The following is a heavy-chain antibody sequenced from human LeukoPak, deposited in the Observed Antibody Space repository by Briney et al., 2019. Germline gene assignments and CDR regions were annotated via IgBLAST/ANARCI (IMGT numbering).Heavy chain of an antibody. Sequence: GGSLRLSCTAPGFTLGSHDMHWVRQIPGQGLEWVAAVSSGFHAFFADSVQDRFTVSREDARNSLYLQMNSLRAGDTAVYYCVREARGYHYTYFDYWGQGTLVTVSS. V-gene: IGHV3-13*01. J-gene: IGHJ4*02. CDR2: VSSGFHA. CDR3: VREARGYHYTYFDY. CDR1: GFTLGSHD. D-gene: IGHD5-18*01.